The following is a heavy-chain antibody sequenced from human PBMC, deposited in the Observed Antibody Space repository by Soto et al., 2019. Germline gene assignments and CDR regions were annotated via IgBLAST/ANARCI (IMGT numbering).Heavy chain of an antibody. CDR3: APLTPRTMPSSSRSPI. CDR2: IYYGGTT. D-gene: IGHD6-13*01. Sequence: SETLSLTCNVSGGYISSGNYYWSWIRQSPGKGLEWIGHIYYGGTTFYNPSLKSRVSISEDASKNQFSLKLNSVTAADTAVYYCAPLTPRTMPSSSRSPIWGQGTLVTVSS. CDR1: GGYISSGNYY. J-gene: IGHJ4*02. V-gene: IGHV4-30-4*01.